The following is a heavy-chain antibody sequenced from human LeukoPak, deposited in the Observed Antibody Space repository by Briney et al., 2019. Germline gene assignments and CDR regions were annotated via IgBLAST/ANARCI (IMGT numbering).Heavy chain of an antibody. CDR3: ARDQGIVVPAANLDY. CDR1: GYTFTSYG. J-gene: IGHJ4*02. Sequence: ASVKVSCKASGYTFTSYGISWVRQAPGQGLEWMGWISAYNGNTNYAQKLQGRVTMTTDTSTSTAYMELRSLRSDDTAVYYCARDQGIVVPAANLDYWGQGTLVTVSS. D-gene: IGHD2-2*01. CDR2: ISAYNGNT. V-gene: IGHV1-18*01.